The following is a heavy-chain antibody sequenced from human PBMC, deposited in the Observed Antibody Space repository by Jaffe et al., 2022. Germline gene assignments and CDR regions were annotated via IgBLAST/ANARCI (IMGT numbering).Heavy chain of an antibody. CDR1: GFTFSSYG. D-gene: IGHD6-13*01. J-gene: IGHJ1*01. CDR2: IRYDGSNK. V-gene: IGHV3-30*02. Sequence: QVQLVESGGGVVQPGGSLRLSCAASGFTFSSYGMHWVRQAPGKGLEWVAFIRYDGSNKYYADSVKGRFTISRDNSKNTLYLQMNSLRAEDTAVYYCAKDFLGGVVAAAVDAEYFQHWGQGTLVTVSS. CDR3: AKDFLGGVVAAAVDAEYFQH.